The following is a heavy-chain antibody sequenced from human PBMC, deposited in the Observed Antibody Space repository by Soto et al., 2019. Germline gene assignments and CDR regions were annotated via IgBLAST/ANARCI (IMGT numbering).Heavy chain of an antibody. J-gene: IGHJ5*02. D-gene: IGHD3-3*01. CDR3: ARGHLGLRFLEWLFEFEP. CDR1: GGSFSGYY. CDR2: INHSGST. V-gene: IGHV4-34*01. Sequence: SETLSLTCAVYGGSFSGYYWSWIRQPPGKGLEWIGEINHSGSTNYNPSVKSRVTISVDTSKNQFSLKLSSVTAADTAVYYCARGHLGLRFLEWLFEFEPWGHGPLVTVAA.